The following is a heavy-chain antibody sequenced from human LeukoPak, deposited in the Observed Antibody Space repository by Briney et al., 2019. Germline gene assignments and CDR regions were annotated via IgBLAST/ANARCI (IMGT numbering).Heavy chain of an antibody. J-gene: IGHJ4*02. Sequence: ASVKVSCKVSGYTLTELSMHWVRQAPGKGLEWMGGFDPEDGETIYAQKFQGRVTMTEDTSTDTAYMELSSLRSEDTAVYYCARVVLRSGYQGGYFDYWGQGTLVTVSS. CDR2: FDPEDGET. CDR1: GYTLTELS. CDR3: ARVVLRSGYQGGYFDY. D-gene: IGHD3-22*01. V-gene: IGHV1-24*01.